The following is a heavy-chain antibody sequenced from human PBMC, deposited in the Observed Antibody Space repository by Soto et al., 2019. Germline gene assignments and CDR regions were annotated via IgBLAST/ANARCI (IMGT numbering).Heavy chain of an antibody. CDR1: GYTFTSYA. V-gene: IGHV1-3*01. J-gene: IGHJ5*02. CDR3: ARDPLHCSGGSCYPA. CDR2: INAGNGNT. D-gene: IGHD2-15*01. Sequence: QVQLVQSGAEVKKPGASVKVSCKASGYTFTSYAMPWVRQAPGQRLEWMGWINAGNGNTKYSQKFQGRVTITRDTSASTAYMELSSLRSEDTAVYYCARDPLHCSGGSCYPAWGQGTLVTVSS.